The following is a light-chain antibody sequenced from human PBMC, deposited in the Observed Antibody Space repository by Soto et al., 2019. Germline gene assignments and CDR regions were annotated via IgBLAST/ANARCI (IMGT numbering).Light chain of an antibody. J-gene: IGLJ2*01. Sequence: QSVLTQPPSVSGVPGQKITISCTGSRSNIGAGYDVHWYQQFRGTAPKLLIYGNKNRPSGVPDRFSGSKSGTSASLAITGRQAEDEADYFCQSYDSGCSGLVFGGGTKLTFL. CDR1: RSNIGAGYD. CDR3: QSYDSGCSGLV. CDR2: GNK. V-gene: IGLV1-40*02.